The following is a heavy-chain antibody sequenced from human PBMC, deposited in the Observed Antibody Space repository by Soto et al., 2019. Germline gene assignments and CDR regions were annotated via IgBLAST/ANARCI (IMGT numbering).Heavy chain of an antibody. CDR2: MNPNSGNT. J-gene: IGHJ4*02. CDR3: ARGRTSSWRFDY. D-gene: IGHD6-13*01. CDR1: GYTFTSYD. Sequence: QVQLVQSGAEVKKPGASVKVSCKASGYTFTSYDINWVRQATGQGLEWMGWMNPNSGNTGYAQKFQGRVSMTRNTSTSTAYIALSTLRSEDTAVYFCARGRTSSWRFDYWGQGTLVTVSS. V-gene: IGHV1-8*01.